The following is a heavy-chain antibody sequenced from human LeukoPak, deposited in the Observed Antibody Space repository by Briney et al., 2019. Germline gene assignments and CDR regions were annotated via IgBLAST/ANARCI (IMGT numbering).Heavy chain of an antibody. D-gene: IGHD3-22*01. CDR2: IRYDGSNK. CDR3: AKDQADYYDSSGYYYPDY. CDR1: GFTFSSYG. J-gene: IGHJ4*02. Sequence: PGGSLRLSCAASGFTFSSYGMHWVRQAPGKGLEWVAFIRYDGSNKYYADSVKGRFTISRDNSKNTLYLQMNSLRAEDTAVYYCAKDQADYYDSSGYYYPDYWGQGTLVTVSS. V-gene: IGHV3-30*02.